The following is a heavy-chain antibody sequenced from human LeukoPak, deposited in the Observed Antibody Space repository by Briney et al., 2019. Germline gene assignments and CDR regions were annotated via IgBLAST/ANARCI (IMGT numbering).Heavy chain of an antibody. V-gene: IGHV4-59*01. Sequence: SETLSLTCTVSGGSISSYYWSWIRQPPGKGLEWIGYIYYGGSTNYNPSLKSRVTISVDTSKNQFSLKLSSVTAADTAVYYCAREALRYGMDVWGQGTTVTVSS. CDR1: GGSISSYY. CDR3: AREALRYGMDV. J-gene: IGHJ6*02. CDR2: IYYGGST.